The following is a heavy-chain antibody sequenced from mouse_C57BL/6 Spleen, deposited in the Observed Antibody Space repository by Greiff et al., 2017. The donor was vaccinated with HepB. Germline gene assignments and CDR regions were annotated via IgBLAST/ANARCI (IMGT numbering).Heavy chain of an antibody. CDR3: ARWVTTVEDY. CDR1: GYTFTSYW. V-gene: IGHV1-59*01. Sequence: QVQLQQPGAELVRPGTSVKLSCKASGYTFTSYWMHWVKQRPGQGLEWIGVIDPSDSYTNYNQKFKGKATLTVDTSSSTAYMQLSSLTSEDSAVYYCARWVTTVEDYWGQGTSVTVSS. J-gene: IGHJ4*01. D-gene: IGHD1-1*01. CDR2: IDPSDSYT.